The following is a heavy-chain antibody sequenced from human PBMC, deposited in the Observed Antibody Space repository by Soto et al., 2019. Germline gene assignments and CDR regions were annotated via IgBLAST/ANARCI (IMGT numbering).Heavy chain of an antibody. D-gene: IGHD3-16*01. CDR2: IYYSGST. CDR1: GGSISSYY. Sequence: KPSETLSLTCTVAGGSISSYYWSWIRQPPGKGLEWIGYIYYSGSTNYNPSLKSRVTISVDTSKNQFSLKLSSVTAADTAVYYCARATYVSNTPFDYWGQGTLVTVSS. CDR3: ARATYVSNTPFDY. J-gene: IGHJ4*02. V-gene: IGHV4-59*01.